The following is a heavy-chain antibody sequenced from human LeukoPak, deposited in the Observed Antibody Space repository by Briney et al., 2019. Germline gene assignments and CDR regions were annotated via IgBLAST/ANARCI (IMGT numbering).Heavy chain of an antibody. CDR2: IGTTSGAI. J-gene: IGHJ4*02. CDR1: GFTFNAFG. CDR3: ARFRTWGDKAFDY. D-gene: IGHD2-21*02. V-gene: IGHV3-48*01. Sequence: GGSLRLSCAASGFTFNAFGMNWVRQAPGKGLEWVSYIGTTSGAIYYADSVKGRFPISRDSAKNSLYLQMNSLRAEDTAVYYCARFRTWGDKAFDYWGQGTLVTVSS.